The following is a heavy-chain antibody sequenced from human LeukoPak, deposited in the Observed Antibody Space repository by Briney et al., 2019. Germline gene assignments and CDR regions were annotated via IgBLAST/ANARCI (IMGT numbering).Heavy chain of an antibody. V-gene: IGHV1-8*01. CDR2: MNPNTGNT. CDR1: GYTFTSFD. J-gene: IGHJ3*02. Sequence: ASVKVSCKTSGYTFTSFDLNWVRQATGQGLEWMGWMNPNTGNTGYAQKFQDRVTMTRNISISTAYMGLSSLRSEDTAVYYCARDTHGYGDYLGDAFDIWGQGTRVTVSS. D-gene: IGHD4-17*01. CDR3: ARDTHGYGDYLGDAFDI.